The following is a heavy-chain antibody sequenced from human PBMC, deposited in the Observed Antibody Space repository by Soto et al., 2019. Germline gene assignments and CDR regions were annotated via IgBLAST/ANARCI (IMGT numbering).Heavy chain of an antibody. J-gene: IGHJ4*02. V-gene: IGHV4-34*01. Sequence: VQLQQWGAGLLKLSETLSLTCAVYGGSFSGYYWSWIRQPPGKGLEWIGEGNHSGSTNYNPSLKSRVTISVDTSKNQFSLKLSSMTAADTAVYYCAREASNVPRYYWCQGTLVTVIS. CDR2: GNHSGST. D-gene: IGHD2-2*01. CDR1: GGSFSGYY. CDR3: AREASNVPRYY.